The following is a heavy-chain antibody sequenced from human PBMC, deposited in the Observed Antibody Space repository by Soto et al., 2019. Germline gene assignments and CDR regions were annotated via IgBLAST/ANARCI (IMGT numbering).Heavy chain of an antibody. CDR1: GGSISSSSHY. D-gene: IGHD3-3*01. Sequence: SETLSLTCTVSGGSISSSSHYWSWIRQPPGKGLEWIGCIYYSGSTYYNPSLKSRVTISVDTSKNQVSLKVSSVTAANTVVYYCGGVAGRRYYYYDLDVWGKGTTVTVSS. J-gene: IGHJ6*04. CDR3: GGVAGRRYYYYDLDV. CDR2: IYYSGST. V-gene: IGHV4-39*07.